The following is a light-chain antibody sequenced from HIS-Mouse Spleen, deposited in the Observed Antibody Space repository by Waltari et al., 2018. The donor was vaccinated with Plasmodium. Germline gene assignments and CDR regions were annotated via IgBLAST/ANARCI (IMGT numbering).Light chain of an antibody. CDR1: SSNIGSKY. J-gene: IGLJ3*02. CDR2: RNN. Sequence: QSVLTQPPSASGTPGQRVTISCSGSSSNIGSKYVYWYQQLPGTAPKLLISRNNRRPSGVPDRFSGFKSGTSASLAISGLRSEDEADYYCAAWDDSLNWVFGGGTKLTVL. V-gene: IGLV1-47*01. CDR3: AAWDDSLNWV.